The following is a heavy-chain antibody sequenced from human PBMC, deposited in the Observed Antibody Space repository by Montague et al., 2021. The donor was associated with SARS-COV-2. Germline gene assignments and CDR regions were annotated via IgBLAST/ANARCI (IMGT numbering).Heavy chain of an antibody. D-gene: IGHD3-3*01. Sequence: SETLSLTCAVSDDSITSSTYYWAWIRQPPGKGLEWIGSFYYTGSTHYNPSLKSRVTMSVDTSKKHFSLNLNSVTAADTAVYYCARGRSGFFNPLDYWGRGTLVTVSS. J-gene: IGHJ4*02. V-gene: IGHV4-39*02. CDR2: FYYTGST. CDR1: DDSITSSTYY. CDR3: ARGRSGFFNPLDY.